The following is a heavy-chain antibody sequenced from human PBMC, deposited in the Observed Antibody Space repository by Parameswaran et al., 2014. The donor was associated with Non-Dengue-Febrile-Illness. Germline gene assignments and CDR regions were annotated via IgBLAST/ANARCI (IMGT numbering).Heavy chain of an antibody. CDR2: LSYDGST. J-gene: IGHJ3*02. CDR1: AISSA. CDR3: ARDPSIGSSPYGIDI. V-gene: IGHV4-59*01. D-gene: IGHD6-6*01. Sequence: AISSARWIRQPPGKGLEWVGYLSYDGSTNYNPSLKSRVTMSVDASKNQFSLKLSSVTAADTAVYYCARDPSIGSSPYGIDIWGQGTMVTVSS.